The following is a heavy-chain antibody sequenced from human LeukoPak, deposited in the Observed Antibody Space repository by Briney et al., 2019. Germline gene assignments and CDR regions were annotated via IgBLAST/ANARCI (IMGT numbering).Heavy chain of an antibody. CDR1: GGSIGNYY. CDR3: ARAPANADGFKNYYFDN. Sequence: PSETLSLTCSVSGGSIGNYYWSWIWQPPGKGLEWIGYIYYRGNANYNPSLKSRVSISVDTSRSRFSLILSSVTAADTALYYCARAPANADGFKNYYFDNWGQGTLVTVSS. CDR2: IYYRGNA. J-gene: IGHJ4*02. D-gene: IGHD5-24*01. V-gene: IGHV4-59*01.